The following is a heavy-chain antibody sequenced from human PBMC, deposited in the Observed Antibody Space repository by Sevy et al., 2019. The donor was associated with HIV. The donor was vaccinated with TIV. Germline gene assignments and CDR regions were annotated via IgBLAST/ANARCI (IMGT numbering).Heavy chain of an antibody. CDR1: GGSFSGYY. CDR3: ARGGDADYYDSSGYKNAFDY. D-gene: IGHD3-22*01. J-gene: IGHJ4*02. Sequence: SETLSLTCAVYGGSFSGYYWSWIRQPPGKGLEWIGEINHSGSTNYNPSLKSRVTISVDTSKNQFSLKLSSVTAADTAVYYCARGGDADYYDSSGYKNAFDYWGQGTLVTVSS. CDR2: INHSGST. V-gene: IGHV4-34*01.